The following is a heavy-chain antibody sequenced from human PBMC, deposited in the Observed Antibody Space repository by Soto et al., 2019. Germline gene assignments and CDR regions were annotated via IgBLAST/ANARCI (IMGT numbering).Heavy chain of an antibody. CDR1: GFSLSTSGLG. D-gene: IGHD2-15*01. J-gene: IGHJ4*02. V-gene: IGHV2-5*02. Sequence: SGPTLVNPTQTLTLTCTFSGFSLSTSGLGVGWIRQSPGKALEWLALIFWDDDKRHNPSLKSRVTITKDTSRNQVALTMANMDPVDTATYYCARMFHCSGGTCPFDYWGQGALVTVSS. CDR3: ARMFHCSGGTCPFDY. CDR2: IFWDDDK.